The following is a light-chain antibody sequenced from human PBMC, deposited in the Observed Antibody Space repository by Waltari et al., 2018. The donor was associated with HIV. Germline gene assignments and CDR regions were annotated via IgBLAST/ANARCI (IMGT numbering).Light chain of an antibody. V-gene: IGLV1-40*01. CDR1: SSNIGTNHD. CDR3: QSYDSSLGVV. J-gene: IGLJ2*01. Sequence: QSVLTQPPSVSGAPGQRVTISCTGSSSNIGTNHDVHWYQQLPGTAPKLLIYVATNRPSEIPDRFSGSKSGTSASLTITGLQAEDEADYYCQSYDSSLGVVFGGGTKLTVL. CDR2: VAT.